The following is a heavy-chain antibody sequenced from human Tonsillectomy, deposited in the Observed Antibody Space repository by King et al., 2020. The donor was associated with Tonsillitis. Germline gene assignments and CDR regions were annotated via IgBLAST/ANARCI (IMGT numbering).Heavy chain of an antibody. Sequence: VQLQQWGAGLLKPSETLSLTCAVYGGSFSGYYCSWIRQPPGKGLEWIGEINHSGNTNYKPSLKGRVTISIDTSKNQFSLKMSSVTAADTAVYYCVSGYSSPFDYWGQGALVTVSS. D-gene: IGHD4-11*01. V-gene: IGHV4-34*01. J-gene: IGHJ4*02. CDR3: VSGYSSPFDY. CDR2: INHSGNT. CDR1: GGSFSGYY.